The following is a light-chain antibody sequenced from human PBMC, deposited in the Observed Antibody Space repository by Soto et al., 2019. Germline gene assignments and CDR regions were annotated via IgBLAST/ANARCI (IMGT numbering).Light chain of an antibody. J-gene: IGKJ1*01. V-gene: IGKV1-5*03. CDR1: QSISSW. CDR2: KAS. CDR3: QHYNSYSEA. Sequence: DIQMTQSPSTLSASVGDRVTITCLASQSISSWLAWYQQKPGKAPKLLIYKASTLKSGVPSRFRGSGSGTELTLTISSLQPDDFATYYCQHYNSYSEAFGKRTKVDI.